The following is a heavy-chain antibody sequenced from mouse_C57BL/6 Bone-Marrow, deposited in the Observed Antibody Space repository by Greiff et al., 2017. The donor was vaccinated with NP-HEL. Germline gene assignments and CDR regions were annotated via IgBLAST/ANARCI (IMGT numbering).Heavy chain of an antibody. J-gene: IGHJ4*01. CDR1: GYSFTSGYY. D-gene: IGHD2-4*01. CDR2: ISYDGSN. CDR3: ARGGIYYDKTDY. Sequence: EVQRVESGPGLVKPSQSLSLTCSVSGYSFTSGYYWNWIRQLPGNQLEWLGYISYDGSNNYNPYLKNRISIHRDPSKNQFFMMLNSVTTEDTATYYCARGGIYYDKTDYWGQGTSVTVSS. V-gene: IGHV3-6*01.